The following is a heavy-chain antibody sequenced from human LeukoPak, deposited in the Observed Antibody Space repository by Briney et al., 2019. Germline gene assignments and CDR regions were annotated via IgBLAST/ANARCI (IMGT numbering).Heavy chain of an antibody. D-gene: IGHD3-16*01. CDR3: ARHYGP. Sequence: PSETLSLTCTVSGGSIGSYYWSWIRQPPGKGLEWIGYIYYSGSTNYNPPLKSRVTISVDTSKNQFSLKLSSVTAADTAVYYCARHYGPWGQGTLVTVSS. CDR1: GGSIGSYY. J-gene: IGHJ4*02. V-gene: IGHV4-59*01. CDR2: IYYSGST.